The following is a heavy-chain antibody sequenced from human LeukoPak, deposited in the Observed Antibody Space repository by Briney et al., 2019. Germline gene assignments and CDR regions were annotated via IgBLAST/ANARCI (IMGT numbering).Heavy chain of an antibody. CDR2: IKQDGSEK. Sequence: GGSLRLSCAASGFTFSRHWMSWVRQAPGKGLEWVANIKQDGSEKYYVDSVKGRFTISRDNAKNSLYLQMNSLRAEDTAVYYCARGNFSAYDIWGQGTMVTVSS. CDR1: GFTFSRHW. D-gene: IGHD2/OR15-2a*01. V-gene: IGHV3-7*05. J-gene: IGHJ3*02. CDR3: ARGNFSAYDI.